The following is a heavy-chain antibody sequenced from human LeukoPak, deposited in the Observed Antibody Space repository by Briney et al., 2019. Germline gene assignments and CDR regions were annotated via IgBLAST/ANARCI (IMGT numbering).Heavy chain of an antibody. V-gene: IGHV4-39*01. J-gene: IGHJ4*02. Sequence: SETLSLTCTVSGGSISSSSYYWGWIRQPPGKGLEWIGSIYYSGSTYYNPSLKSRVTISVDTSKNQFSLKLSSVTAADTAVYYCARPRHFYDSSGYFKYYFDYWGQGTLVTVSS. CDR3: ARPRHFYDSSGYFKYYFDY. D-gene: IGHD3-22*01. CDR1: GGSISSSSYY. CDR2: IYYSGST.